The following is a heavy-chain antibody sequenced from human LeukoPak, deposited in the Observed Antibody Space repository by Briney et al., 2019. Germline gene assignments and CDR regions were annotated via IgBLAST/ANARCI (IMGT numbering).Heavy chain of an antibody. CDR3: ARGSSSSLYYFDY. V-gene: IGHV3-66*01. CDR2: IYSGGST. J-gene: IGHJ4*02. D-gene: IGHD6-6*01. CDR1: GFTVNSNY. Sequence: GGSLRLSCATSGFTVNSNYMSWVRQAPGKGLEWVSVIYSGGSTYYADSVKGRFTIPRDNSKNTLYLQMNSLRAEDTAVYYCARGSSSSLYYFDYWGQGTLVTVSS.